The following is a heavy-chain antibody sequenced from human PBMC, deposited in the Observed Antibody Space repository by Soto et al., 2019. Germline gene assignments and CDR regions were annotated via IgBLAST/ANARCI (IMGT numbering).Heavy chain of an antibody. V-gene: IGHV4-30-4*01. J-gene: IGHJ4*02. CDR2: IYYSGST. Sequence: QVQLQESGPGLVKPSQTLSLTCTVSGGSISSGDYYWSWIRQPPGKGLEWIGYIYYSGSTYYNPSLKSRVTISVDTSKNQFSLKLSSVTAADTAVYYCARGVEMATISVAPHFDYWGQGTLVTVSS. D-gene: IGHD5-12*01. CDR1: GGSISSGDYY. CDR3: ARGVEMATISVAPHFDY.